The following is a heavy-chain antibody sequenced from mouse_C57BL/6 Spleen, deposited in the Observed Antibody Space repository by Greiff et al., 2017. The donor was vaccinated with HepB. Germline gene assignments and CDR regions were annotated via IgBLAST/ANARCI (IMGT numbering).Heavy chain of an antibody. CDR3: ARSVYYDYDVGFAY. CDR1: GYSFTGYY. CDR2: INPSTGGT. D-gene: IGHD2-4*01. Sequence: EVQLVESGPELVKPGASVKISCKASGYSFTGYYMNWVKQSPEKSLEWIGEINPSTGGTTYNQKFKAKATLTVDKSSSTAYMQLKSLTSEDSAVYYCARSVYYDYDVGFAYWGQGTLVTVSA. J-gene: IGHJ3*01. V-gene: IGHV1-42*01.